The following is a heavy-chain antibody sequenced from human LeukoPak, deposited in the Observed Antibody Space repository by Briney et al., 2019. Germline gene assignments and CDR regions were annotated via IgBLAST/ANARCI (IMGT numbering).Heavy chain of an antibody. CDR1: GFTFSYNW. Sequence: QPGGSLRLSCAAAGFTFSYNWMTWVRQAPGKGLEWVANIKNDGAVKNYVDSVKGRFTISRDNAKNSLYLQMNSLRAEDTAVYYCAKDSYSKGDFWGQGVLVTVSS. CDR2: IKNDGAVK. J-gene: IGHJ4*02. V-gene: IGHV3-7*01. D-gene: IGHD6-13*01. CDR3: AKDSYSKGDF.